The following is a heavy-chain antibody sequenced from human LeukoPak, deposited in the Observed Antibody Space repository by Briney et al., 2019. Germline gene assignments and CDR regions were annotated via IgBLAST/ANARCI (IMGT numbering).Heavy chain of an antibody. CDR3: AKGVVVAARSYFYYGMDV. D-gene: IGHD2-15*01. J-gene: IGHJ6*02. V-gene: IGHV3-23*01. CDR1: GFTFSSYA. Sequence: GGSLRLSCAASGFTFSSYAMSCVRQAPGKGLEWVSGISGSGGITYYADSVRGRFTISRDNSKNTLYLQMNSLRVEDTAVYYCAKGVVVAARSYFYYGMDVWGQGTTVTVSS. CDR2: ISGSGGIT.